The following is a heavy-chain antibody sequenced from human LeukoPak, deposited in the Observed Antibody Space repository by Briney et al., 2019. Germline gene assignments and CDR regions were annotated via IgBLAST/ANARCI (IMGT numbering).Heavy chain of an antibody. CDR3: ARVGGH. Sequence: GGSLRLSCAASGFTFSNYGMSWVRQAPGKGLESVSVIYSGGSTYYADSVRGRFIISRDNSKNTLYLQMNSLRVEDTAVYYCARVGGHWGQGTLVTVSS. V-gene: IGHV3-53*01. CDR1: GFTFSNYG. J-gene: IGHJ4*02. D-gene: IGHD3-10*01. CDR2: IYSGGST.